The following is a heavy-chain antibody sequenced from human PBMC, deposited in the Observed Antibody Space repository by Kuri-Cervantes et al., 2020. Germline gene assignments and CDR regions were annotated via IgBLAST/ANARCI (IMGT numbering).Heavy chain of an antibody. CDR1: GFTFSNAW. V-gene: IGHV3-7*01. Sequence: GESLKISCVASGFTFSNAWMTWVRQAPGKGLEWVANIKQDGSEKYYVDSVKGRFTISRDNAKNSLYLQMNSLRAEDTAVYYCARPVSGNLDYWGHGTLVTVSS. CDR3: ARPVSGNLDY. CDR2: IKQDGSEK. D-gene: IGHD6-19*01. J-gene: IGHJ4*01.